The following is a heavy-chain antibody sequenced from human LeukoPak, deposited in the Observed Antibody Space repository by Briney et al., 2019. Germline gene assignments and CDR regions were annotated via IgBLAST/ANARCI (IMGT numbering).Heavy chain of an antibody. CDR2: INQGGSVK. V-gene: IGHV3-7*01. J-gene: IGHJ4*02. CDR3: ASFGYSGWNLEY. D-gene: IGHD5-12*01. CDR1: GLSFRGFW. Sequence: AGSLTLTCAASGLSFRGFWLTWVRQAPGKGLEWVAKINQGGSVKYYVDSVKGRFTISGTDTNSSPQMQRTGMSAEDTAVYYAASFGYSGWNLEYWGQATLVTVSS.